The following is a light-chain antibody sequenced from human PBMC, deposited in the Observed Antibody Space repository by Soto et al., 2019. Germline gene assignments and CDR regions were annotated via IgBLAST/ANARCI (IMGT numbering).Light chain of an antibody. J-gene: IGKJ1*01. CDR2: KVS. CDR1: QSLIHSDGDTY. V-gene: IGKV2-30*02. CDR3: MQALQTPWT. Sequence: DVVMTQSPLSLPVTLGQPASISCRSSQSLIHSDGDTYLNWFQQRPGQSPRRLIYKVSDRDSGAPDGFSGSGSGTDFTLTISRVEAEDVGIYYCMQALQTPWTFGQGTKVEIK.